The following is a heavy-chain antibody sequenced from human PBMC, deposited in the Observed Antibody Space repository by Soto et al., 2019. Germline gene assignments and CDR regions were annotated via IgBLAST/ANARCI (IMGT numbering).Heavy chain of an antibody. V-gene: IGHV3-23*01. CDR1: GFTFSSYA. CDR3: AKTANGWFSAFDI. CDR2: ISGSGGTT. D-gene: IGHD6-19*01. Sequence: EVQLLESGGGLVQPGGSRRLSCAASGFTFSSYAMSWVRQAPGKGLEWVSAISGSGGTTYYADSVKGRFTFSRDNSKTTLYLQMNSLRAEDTAVYYCAKTANGWFSAFDIWGQGTMVTVSS. J-gene: IGHJ3*02.